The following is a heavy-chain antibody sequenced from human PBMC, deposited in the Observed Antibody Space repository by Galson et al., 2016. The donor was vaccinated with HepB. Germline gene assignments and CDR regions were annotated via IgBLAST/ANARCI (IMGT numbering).Heavy chain of an antibody. Sequence: SLRLSCAASGFSFSTFWMSWVRQAPGKGLEWLANIKQDGSEKHYVDSVKGRFTISRDNAKNSLFLQMNSLRADDTAVCYCASSGWRPIDYWRQGTLVTVSS. V-gene: IGHV3-7*01. CDR3: ASSGWRPIDY. D-gene: IGHD6-19*01. J-gene: IGHJ4*02. CDR1: GFSFSTFW. CDR2: IKQDGSEK.